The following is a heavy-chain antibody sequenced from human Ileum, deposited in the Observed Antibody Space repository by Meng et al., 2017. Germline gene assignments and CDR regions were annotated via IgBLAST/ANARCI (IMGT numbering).Heavy chain of an antibody. V-gene: IGHV1-2*06. CDR3: ARAPGIAAPGRSY. Sequence: ASVKVSCKTSGYAFTGYYMHWLRQAPGQGLEWMGRINPNSGGTNYAQKFQGRVTMTRHTSISTAYMELSRLRSDDTAVYYCARAPGIAAPGRSYWGQGTLVTVSS. D-gene: IGHD6-13*01. J-gene: IGHJ4*02. CDR2: INPNSGGT. CDR1: GYAFTGYY.